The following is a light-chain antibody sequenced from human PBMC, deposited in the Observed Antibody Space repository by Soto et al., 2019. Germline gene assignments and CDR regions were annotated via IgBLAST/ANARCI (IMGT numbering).Light chain of an antibody. Sequence: DIVLTQSPGTLCLSPGERATLSCRASQSVSSSYLAWYQHKPGQAPRLLIYGSSDRATGIPDRFSGSGSGTDFTLTISRLEPEDFAVYYCQQYGSSPFTFGGGTKVEMK. CDR3: QQYGSSPFT. J-gene: IGKJ4*01. V-gene: IGKV3-20*01. CDR1: QSVSSSY. CDR2: GSS.